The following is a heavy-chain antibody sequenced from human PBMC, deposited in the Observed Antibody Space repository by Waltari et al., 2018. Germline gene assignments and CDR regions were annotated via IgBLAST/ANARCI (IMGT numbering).Heavy chain of an antibody. J-gene: IGHJ6*03. D-gene: IGHD3-3*01. CDR1: GGSISGYY. CDR3: ARHFGVPGNYYYMDV. V-gene: IGHV4-59*08. CDR2: IYYDGTT. Sequence: QVQLQESGPGLGKPSEPLTLLCTVSGGSISGYYWSWIRRPPGKGLEWIAYIYYDGTTNYNPSLKSRVTISVDTSKNQFSLKLTSVTAADTAVYYCARHFGVPGNYYYMDVWGKGTTVTISS.